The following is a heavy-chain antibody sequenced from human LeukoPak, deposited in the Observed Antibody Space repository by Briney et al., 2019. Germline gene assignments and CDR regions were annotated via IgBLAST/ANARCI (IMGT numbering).Heavy chain of an antibody. CDR1: GFIVSGDF. J-gene: IGHJ5*02. V-gene: IGHV3-53*01. CDR3: ARERGRGRDSPWFDH. Sequence: GGSLRLSCAASGFIVSGDFMSWVRQAPGKGLEWVLVIYSDGSTYYADSVKGRFTISRDKSKNTLDLQMTGLRAEDTAVYYCARERGRGRDSPWFDHWGQGTLVTVSS. CDR2: IYSDGST. D-gene: IGHD1-26*01.